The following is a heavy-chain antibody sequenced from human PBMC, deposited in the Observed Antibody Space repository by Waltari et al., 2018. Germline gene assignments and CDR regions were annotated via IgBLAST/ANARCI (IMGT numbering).Heavy chain of an antibody. V-gene: IGHV4-38-2*02. D-gene: IGHD6-6*01. CDR3: ARAIAATSRQGYNWFDP. J-gene: IGHJ5*02. CDR2: IYHSGST. Sequence: QVQLQESGPGLVKPSETLSLTCTVSGYSISSGYYWGWIRQPPGKGLEWIGSIYHSGSTYYNPSLKSRVTISVDTSKNQSSLKLSSVTAADTAVYYCARAIAATSRQGYNWFDPWGQGTLVTVSS. CDR1: GYSISSGYY.